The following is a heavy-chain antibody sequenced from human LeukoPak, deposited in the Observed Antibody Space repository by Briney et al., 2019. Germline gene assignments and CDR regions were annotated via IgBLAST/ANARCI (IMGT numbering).Heavy chain of an antibody. J-gene: IGHJ3*02. CDR2: IYHSGGT. V-gene: IGHV4-30-2*03. Sequence: SETLSLTCAVSGGSISSGGYSWSWIRQPPGKGLEWIGNIYHSGGTYYNPSLTSRVTISVDTSKNQFSLKLTSVTAADTAVYYCAGPSVPGYNFDAFDIWGQGTMVTVSS. D-gene: IGHD5-24*01. CDR3: AGPSVPGYNFDAFDI. CDR1: GGSISSGGYS.